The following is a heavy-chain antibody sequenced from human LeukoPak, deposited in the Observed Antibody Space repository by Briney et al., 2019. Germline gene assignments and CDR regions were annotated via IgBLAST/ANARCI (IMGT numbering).Heavy chain of an antibody. D-gene: IGHD3-22*01. Sequence: GGSLRLSCAASGFTFSSYAMHWVRQAPGKGLEWVAVISYDGSNKYYADSVKGRFTISRDNAKNSLYLQMNSLRAEDTAVYYCARDFPSYYYDSSGYYTNPLPDYWGQGTLVTVSS. CDR2: ISYDGSNK. CDR3: ARDFPSYYYDSSGYYTNPLPDY. V-gene: IGHV3-30-3*01. CDR1: GFTFSSYA. J-gene: IGHJ4*02.